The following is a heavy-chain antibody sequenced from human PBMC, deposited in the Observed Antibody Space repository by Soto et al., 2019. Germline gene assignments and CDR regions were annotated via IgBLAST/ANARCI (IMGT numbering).Heavy chain of an antibody. CDR1: GFTFDDYA. J-gene: IGHJ4*02. CDR2: ISWNSGSI. V-gene: IGHV3-9*01. CDR3: AKSIIGYSSSPTNFDY. D-gene: IGHD6-6*01. Sequence: GGSLRLSCAASGFTFDDYAMHWVRQAPGKGLEWVSGISWNSGSIGYADSVKGRFTISRDNAKNSLYLQMNSLRAEDTALYYCAKSIIGYSSSPTNFDYWGQGTLVTVSS.